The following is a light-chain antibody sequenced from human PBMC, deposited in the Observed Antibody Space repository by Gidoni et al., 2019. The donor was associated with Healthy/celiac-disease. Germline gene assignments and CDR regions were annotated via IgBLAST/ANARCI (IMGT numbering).Light chain of an antibody. Sequence: IVLTQSPATLSLSPGERATLSCRASQSVSSYLAWSQQKPGQAPRLLIYDASNRATGIPARLSCSGSGTDFTLTISSLEPEDCAVYYCQQRSNWPRTFGQGTKVEIK. J-gene: IGKJ1*01. CDR2: DAS. CDR1: QSVSSY. CDR3: QQRSNWPRT. V-gene: IGKV3-11*01.